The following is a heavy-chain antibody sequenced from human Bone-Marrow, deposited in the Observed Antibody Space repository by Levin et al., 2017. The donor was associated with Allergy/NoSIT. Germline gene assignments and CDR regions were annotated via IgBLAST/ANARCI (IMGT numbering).Heavy chain of an antibody. D-gene: IGHD6-6*01. Sequence: PGGSLRLSCAASGFTFTSYAMTWVRQAPGKGLEWVSVITGSGAGTYYADSVKGRFTISRDNSKNTVYLQMNRLRAEDTAVYFCATVIRAGADIYSTSPFDYWGQGTLVTVSS. CDR1: GFTFTSYA. V-gene: IGHV3-23*01. CDR2: ITGSGAGT. J-gene: IGHJ4*02. CDR3: ATVIRAGADIYSTSPFDY.